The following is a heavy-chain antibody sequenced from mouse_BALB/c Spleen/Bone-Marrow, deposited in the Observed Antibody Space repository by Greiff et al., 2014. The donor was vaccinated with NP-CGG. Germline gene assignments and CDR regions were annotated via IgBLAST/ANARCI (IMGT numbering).Heavy chain of an antibody. D-gene: IGHD2-10*02. J-gene: IGHJ4*01. CDR2: ISYDGSN. CDR1: GYSITSGYY. Sequence: EVQLQQSGPGLVKPSQSLSLTCSVTGYSITSGYYWNWIRQFPGNKLEWMGYISYDGSNNYNPSLKNRISITRGTSKNQFFLKLNSVTTEDTATYYCARAGYGNFYAMDYWGQGTSVTVSS. V-gene: IGHV3-6*02. CDR3: ARAGYGNFYAMDY.